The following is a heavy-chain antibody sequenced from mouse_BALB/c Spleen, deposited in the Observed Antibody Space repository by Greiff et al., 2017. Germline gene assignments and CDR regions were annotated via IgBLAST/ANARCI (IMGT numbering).Heavy chain of an antibody. V-gene: IGHV14-3*02. CDR2: IDPANGNT. J-gene: IGHJ3*01. Sequence: EVQLQQSGAELVKPGASVKLSCTASGFNIKDTYMHWVKQRPEQGLEWIGRIDPANGNTKYDPKFQGKATITADTSSNTAYLQLSSLTSEDTAVFYGALLYGNYGPAYWGQGTLVTVSA. CDR1: GFNIKDTY. D-gene: IGHD2-1*01. CDR3: ALLYGNYGPAY.